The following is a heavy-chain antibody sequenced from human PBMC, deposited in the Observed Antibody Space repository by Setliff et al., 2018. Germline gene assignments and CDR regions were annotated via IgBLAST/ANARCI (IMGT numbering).Heavy chain of an antibody. V-gene: IGHV4-34*10. Sequence: SETLSLTCTVYGGSFSDYYWGWIRQSPGKRPEWIAEINQSGNTNYNPSLNSRVSVSVGTPTNQFSLMLTSVTAADTAVYYCARRDGSIIYREFFDYWGQGALVTVSS. CDR2: INQSGNT. CDR3: ARRDGSIIYREFFDY. D-gene: IGHD3-10*01. CDR1: GGSFSDYY. J-gene: IGHJ4*02.